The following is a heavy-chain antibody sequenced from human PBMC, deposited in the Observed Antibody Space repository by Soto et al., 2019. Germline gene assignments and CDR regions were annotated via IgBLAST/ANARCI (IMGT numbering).Heavy chain of an antibody. V-gene: IGHV1-69*01. CDR2: ISPLFGTT. Sequence: QVHLVQSGAEVKKPGSSVKVSCRASGGTFNTHGFNWVRQAPGQGLEWMGGISPLFGTTTYAQNFQGRVTITADQSTTTDYMEMSGLTSEDTAVYFCARGGELAGWMPFDSWGQGTLVTVSS. CDR3: ARGGELAGWMPFDS. J-gene: IGHJ4*02. D-gene: IGHD6-19*01. CDR1: GGTFNTHG.